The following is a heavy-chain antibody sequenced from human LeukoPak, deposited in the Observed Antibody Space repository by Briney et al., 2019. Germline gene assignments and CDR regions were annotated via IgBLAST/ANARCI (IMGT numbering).Heavy chain of an antibody. D-gene: IGHD4-23*01. CDR2: IYYSGST. J-gene: IGHJ4*02. CDR3: ARAGMTTVAPDY. Sequence: SETLSLTCTVSGGSISSGGYYWSWIRQHPGKGLEWIGYIYYSGSTYYNPSLKSRVTISVDTSKNQFSLKLSSVTAADTAVYYCARAGMTTVAPDYWGQGTLVTVSS. CDR1: GGSISSGGYY. V-gene: IGHV4-31*03.